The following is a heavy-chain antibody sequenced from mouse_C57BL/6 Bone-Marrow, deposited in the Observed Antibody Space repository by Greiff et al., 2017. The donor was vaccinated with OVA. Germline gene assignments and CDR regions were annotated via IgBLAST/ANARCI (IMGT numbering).Heavy chain of an antibody. CDR1: GFTITDYY. D-gene: IGHD2-12*01. CDR3: TTWGYYSPLYWYFDV. Sequence: VQLQQSGAELVRPGASVKLSCTASGFTITDYYMHWVKQRPEQGLEWIGRIDPEDGDTEYAPKFQGKATMTADTSSNTAYLQLSSLTSEDTAVYYCTTWGYYSPLYWYFDVWGTGTTVTVSS. V-gene: IGHV14-1*01. CDR2: IDPEDGDT. J-gene: IGHJ1*03.